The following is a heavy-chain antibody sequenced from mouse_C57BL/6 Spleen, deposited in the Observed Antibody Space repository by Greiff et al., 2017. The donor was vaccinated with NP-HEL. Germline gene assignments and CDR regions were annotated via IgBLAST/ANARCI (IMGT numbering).Heavy chain of an antibody. J-gene: IGHJ1*03. D-gene: IGHD1-1*01. CDR1: GYTFTSYG. V-gene: IGHV1-81*01. CDR2: IYPRSGNT. CDR3: ARRRYYGSSWDFDV. Sequence: QVQLQQSGAELARPGASVKLSCKASGYTFTSYGIRWVKQRTGQGLEWIGEIYPRSGNTYYNEKFKGKATLTADKSSSTAYMQLRSLTSEDSAVFCYARRRYYGSSWDFDVWGTGTTVTVSS.